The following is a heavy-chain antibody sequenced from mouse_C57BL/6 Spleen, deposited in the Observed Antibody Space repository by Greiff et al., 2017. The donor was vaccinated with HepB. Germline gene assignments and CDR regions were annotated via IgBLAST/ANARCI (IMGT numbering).Heavy chain of an antibody. J-gene: IGHJ1*03. V-gene: IGHV5-16*01. CDR3: ARGGLRNWYFDV. CDR1: GFTFSDYY. Sequence: EVKVVESEGGLVQPGSSMKLSCTASGFTFSDYYMAWVRQVPEKGLEWVANINYDGSSTYYLDSLKSRFIISRDNAKNILYLQMSSLKSEDTATYYCARGGLRNWYFDVWGTGTTVTVSS. CDR2: INYDGSST. D-gene: IGHD1-1*01.